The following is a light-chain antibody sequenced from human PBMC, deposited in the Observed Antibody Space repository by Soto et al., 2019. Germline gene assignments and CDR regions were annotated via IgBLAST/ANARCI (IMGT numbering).Light chain of an antibody. J-gene: IGKJ2*02. CDR3: QQYDNWPPCT. CDR1: QSITTY. Sequence: DIQMTQSPSSLSASVGDRVTITCRASQSITTYLHWYQKKPGKAPKLLIYAASSLQSGVPSRFSGSGSGTDFTLTISSLQPEDFATYYCQQYDNWPPCTFGQGTKLEVK. CDR2: AAS. V-gene: IGKV1-39*01.